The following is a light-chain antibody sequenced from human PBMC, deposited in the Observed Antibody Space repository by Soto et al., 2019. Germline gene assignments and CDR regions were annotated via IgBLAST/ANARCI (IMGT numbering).Light chain of an antibody. CDR2: DVS. V-gene: IGLV2-14*01. Sequence: QSALTQPASVSGSPGQSITISCTGTSSDVAVYNYVSWYQQHPGKAPKLTIYDVSNRPSGVSNRFSGSKSGNTASLTISGLQAEDEADNYCSSYTTSSVVFGGGTKLTVL. CDR3: SSYTTSSVV. CDR1: SSDVAVYNY. J-gene: IGLJ2*01.